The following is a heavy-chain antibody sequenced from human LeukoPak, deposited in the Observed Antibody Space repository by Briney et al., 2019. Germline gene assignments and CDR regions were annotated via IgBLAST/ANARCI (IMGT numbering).Heavy chain of an antibody. Sequence: GALRLPCAASRITLRSYLMASVRPTPGEGVVWVSRINSDGSSTSYADSVKGRFTISRDNAKNTLYLQMNSLRAEDTAVYYCATQESGFDYWGQGTLVTVSS. V-gene: IGHV3-74*01. J-gene: IGHJ4*02. D-gene: IGHD3-10*01. CDR1: RITLRSYL. CDR2: INSDGSST. CDR3: ATQESGFDY.